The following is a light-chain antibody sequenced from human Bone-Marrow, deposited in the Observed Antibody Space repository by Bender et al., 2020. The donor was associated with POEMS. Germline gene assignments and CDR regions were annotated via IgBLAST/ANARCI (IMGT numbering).Light chain of an antibody. Sequence: SYELTQPPSVSVSPGQTATITCSGDQWGDKFASWYQQKSGQSPVLLIYHDTKPPSGIPERFSGSTSGDTATLTIGGTQTMDEADYYCQAWDSSTLVFGGGTKLTIL. CDR2: HDT. J-gene: IGLJ2*01. CDR1: QWGDKF. V-gene: IGLV3-1*01. CDR3: QAWDSSTLV.